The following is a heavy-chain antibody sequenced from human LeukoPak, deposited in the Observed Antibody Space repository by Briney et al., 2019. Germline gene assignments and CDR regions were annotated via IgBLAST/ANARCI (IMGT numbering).Heavy chain of an antibody. CDR3: ARLTAVVTFDY. D-gene: IGHD4-23*01. CDR1: GYSFTSNW. CDR2: IYPSDSDT. Sequence: GKSLKISCKGSGYSFTSNWIGWVRQMPAKGLEWMGVIYPSDSDTRYSPSFQGQVTISADKSISTAYLQWRSLKVSDSAMYYCARLTAVVTFDYWGQGTLVTVSS. V-gene: IGHV5-51*01. J-gene: IGHJ4*02.